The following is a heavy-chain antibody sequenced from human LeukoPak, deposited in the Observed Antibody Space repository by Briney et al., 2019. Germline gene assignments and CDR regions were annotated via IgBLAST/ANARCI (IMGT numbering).Heavy chain of an antibody. J-gene: IGHJ4*02. CDR1: GYSISSGYY. CDR3: ARGATYGGYVDY. CDR2: IYHSGST. D-gene: IGHD2-8*01. Sequence: SETLSLTCTVSGYSISSGYYWGWIRQPPGKGLEWIGSIYHSGSTYYNPSLKSRVTISVDTSKNQFSLKLSSVTAADTAVYYCARGATYGGYVDYWGQGTLVTVSS. V-gene: IGHV4-38-2*02.